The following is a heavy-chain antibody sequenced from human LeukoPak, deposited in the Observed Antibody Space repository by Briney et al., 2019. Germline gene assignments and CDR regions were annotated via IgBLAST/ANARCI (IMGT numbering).Heavy chain of an antibody. Sequence: SETLSLSCAVSGCSISSYYWSWIRQPPGKGLEWIGYIYYSGSTNYNPSLKSRVNISVDTSKTQFSLKLSSVTAAATAVYYCARESKQLVPRGYYYGMDVWGQGTTVTVSS. V-gene: IGHV4-59*01. CDR2: IYYSGST. CDR3: ARESKQLVPRGYYYGMDV. J-gene: IGHJ6*02. D-gene: IGHD6-13*01. CDR1: GCSISSYY.